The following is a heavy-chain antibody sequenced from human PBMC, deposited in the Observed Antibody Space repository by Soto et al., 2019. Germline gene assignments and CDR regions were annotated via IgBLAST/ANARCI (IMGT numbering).Heavy chain of an antibody. D-gene: IGHD2-2*01. Sequence: SVTVSCKASGGTFGSYATRWVRQDPGQGLEWMGGIIPIPGTANYAQKFQGRVTLAADESTSTAYMELSSLRSEDTAVYYCARSQGSSTSLEIYYYYYYGMDVWGQGTTVTVSS. CDR1: GGTFGSYA. CDR2: IIPIPGTA. J-gene: IGHJ6*02. CDR3: ARSQGSSTSLEIYYYYYYGMDV. V-gene: IGHV1-69*13.